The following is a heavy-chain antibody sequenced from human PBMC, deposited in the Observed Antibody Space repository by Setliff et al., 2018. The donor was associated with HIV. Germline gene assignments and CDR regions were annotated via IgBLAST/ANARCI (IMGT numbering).Heavy chain of an antibody. Sequence: GGSLRLSCAASGFTFNSSEMTWVRQAPGKGLEWVSYISSSGQTKCCADSVKGRFTISRDNAKNSLYLQMNSLRAEDTAVYYCARDSSTVTIEGDYMDVWGKGTTVTVSS. CDR1: GFTFNSSE. J-gene: IGHJ6*03. V-gene: IGHV3-48*03. D-gene: IGHD4-17*01. CDR3: ARDSSTVTIEGDYMDV. CDR2: ISSSGQTK.